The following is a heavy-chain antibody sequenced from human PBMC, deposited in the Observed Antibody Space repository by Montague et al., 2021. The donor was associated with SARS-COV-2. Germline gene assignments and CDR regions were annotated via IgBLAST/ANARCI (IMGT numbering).Heavy chain of an antibody. CDR3: AHLIRYYDIFTGIPFDY. CDR2: IYSNDDN. Sequence: PALVKPTQTLTLTCTFSGFSLSTPNVCVGWIRQPPGKALEWLALIYSNDDNRYSPSLQSRLTITKDTSKNQVVLSLTNVDPVDTATYYCAHLIRYYDIFTGIPFDYWGQGTQVTVSS. CDR1: GFSLSTPNVC. J-gene: IGHJ4*02. V-gene: IGHV2-5*01. D-gene: IGHD3-9*01.